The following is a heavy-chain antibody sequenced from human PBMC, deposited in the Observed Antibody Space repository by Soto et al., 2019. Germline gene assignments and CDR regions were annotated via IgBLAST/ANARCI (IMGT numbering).Heavy chain of an antibody. V-gene: IGHV3-23*01. CDR2: ISVGGGSP. J-gene: IGHJ4*02. CDR3: AKDGDFYEFGTGYYLTGHYFDY. CDR1: GFTFSSYA. D-gene: IGHD3-3*01. Sequence: GGSLRLSWAASGFTFSSYARSWVRQAPGKGLEWVSFISVGGGSPNYGDSVEGRFTNSRDKSKNMVYLQINSLRAEDTAVYHCAKDGDFYEFGTGYYLTGHYFDYWGQGTPVTVSS.